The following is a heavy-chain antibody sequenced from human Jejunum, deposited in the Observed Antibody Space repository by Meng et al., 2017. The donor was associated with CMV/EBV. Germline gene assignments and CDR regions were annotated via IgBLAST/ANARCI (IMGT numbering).Heavy chain of an antibody. J-gene: IGHJ6*02. Sequence: TWVRQPPGKGLEWIGETYHSGNTNYNPSLKSRVTISIDKSKNQFSLKLSSVTAADTAVYYCASCTIYYYFGMDVWGQGTTVTVSS. CDR2: TYHSGNT. CDR3: ASCTIYYYFGMDV. V-gene: IGHV4/OR15-8*02. D-gene: IGHD2-2*01.